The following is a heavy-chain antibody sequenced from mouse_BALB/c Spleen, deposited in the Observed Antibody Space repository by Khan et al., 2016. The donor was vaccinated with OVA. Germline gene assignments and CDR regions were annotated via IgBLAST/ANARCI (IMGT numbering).Heavy chain of an antibody. Sequence: DVMLVESGGGLVKPGGSLKLSCAASGFTFSNYAMSWVRQSPEKRLEWVASISSGDSTYYPDSVKGRFTISRDNARNIRYLQMSSLRSEDTAMYYCARDYWFAYWGQGTLVTVSA. CDR2: ISSGDST. V-gene: IGHV5-6-5*01. J-gene: IGHJ3*01. CDR1: GFTFSNYA. CDR3: ARDYWFAY.